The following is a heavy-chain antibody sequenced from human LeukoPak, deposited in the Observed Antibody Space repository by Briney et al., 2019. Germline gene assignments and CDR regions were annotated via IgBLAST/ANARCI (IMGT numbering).Heavy chain of an antibody. CDR2: INSDGSST. D-gene: IGHD1-7*01. V-gene: IGHV3-74*01. J-gene: IGHJ4*02. CDR1: GFTISSYW. CDR3: ARDNRNYWFDY. Sequence: GGSLRLSCAASGFTISSYWMHWVRQAPEKGLVWVSRINSDGSSTSYADSVKGRFTISRDNAKNTLYLQMNSLRAEDTAVYYCARDNRNYWFDYWGQGTLVTVSS.